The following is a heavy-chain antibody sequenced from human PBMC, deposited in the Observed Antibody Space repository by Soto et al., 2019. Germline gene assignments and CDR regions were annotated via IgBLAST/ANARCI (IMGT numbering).Heavy chain of an antibody. V-gene: IGHV4-4*02. CDR2: IYHSGST. CDR1: GDSISSDKW. D-gene: IGHD6-13*01. J-gene: IGHJ4*02. CDR3: ARGETQQQRDY. Sequence: QVQLQESGPGLVKPLGTLSLTCAVSGDSISSDKWWSWIRQPPGKGLQWIGEIYHSGSTKYNPSLKSRVIISVDKSKNQFSLKLSSVTDADTAVYYCARGETQQQRDYWGQGTLVTVSS.